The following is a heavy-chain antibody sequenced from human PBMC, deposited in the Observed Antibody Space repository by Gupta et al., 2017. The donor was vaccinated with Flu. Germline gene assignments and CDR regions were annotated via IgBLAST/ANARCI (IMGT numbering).Heavy chain of an antibody. V-gene: IGHV3-33*01. CDR2: IWYDGSNK. CDR1: GFTFSSYG. CDR3: ARDLRAYMRFGELLGLDY. Sequence: QVQLVESGGGVVQPGRSLRLSCAASGFTFSSYGMHWVRQAPGKGLEWVAVIWYDGSNKYYADSVKGRFTISRDNSKNTLYLQMNSLRAEDTAVYYCARDLRAYMRFGELLGLDYWGQGTLVTVSS. D-gene: IGHD3-10*01. J-gene: IGHJ4*02.